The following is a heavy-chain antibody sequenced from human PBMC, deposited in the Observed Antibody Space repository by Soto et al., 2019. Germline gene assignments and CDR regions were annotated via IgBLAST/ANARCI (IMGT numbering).Heavy chain of an antibody. CDR1: GYTFTSYG. CDR3: ARGVDIVVVTAGDNWFDP. Sequence: ASVKVSCKASGYTFTSYGISWVRQAPGQGLEWMGWISAYNGNTNYAQKLQGRVTMTTDTSTSTAYMELRSLRSDDTAVYYFARGVDIVVVTAGDNWFDPWGQGTLVTVSS. V-gene: IGHV1-18*01. CDR2: ISAYNGNT. J-gene: IGHJ5*02. D-gene: IGHD2-21*02.